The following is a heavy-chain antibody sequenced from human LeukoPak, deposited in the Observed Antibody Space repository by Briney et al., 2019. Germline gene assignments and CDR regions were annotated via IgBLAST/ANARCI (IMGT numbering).Heavy chain of an antibody. CDR3: TGLQSSSSHTSFVT. CDR2: ISSGGST. CDR1: GFTVSSNY. V-gene: IGHV3-66*01. D-gene: IGHD6-6*01. Sequence: GGSLRLSCAASGFTVSSNYMSWVRQAPGTGLGWVSVISSGGSTFYTDPVQGRFTFSTDNSMNTPYLQSNTLRADDTTVYYFTGLQSSSSHTSFVTWGEGTLGTVSS. J-gene: IGHJ5*02.